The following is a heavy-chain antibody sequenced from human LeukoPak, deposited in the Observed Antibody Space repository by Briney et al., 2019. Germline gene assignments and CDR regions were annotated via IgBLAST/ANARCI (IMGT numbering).Heavy chain of an antibody. V-gene: IGHV3-66*01. CDR2: IYSGGST. CDR1: GFTVSSNY. Sequence: GGSLRLSCAAPGFTVSSNYMSWVRQAPGKGLEWVSVIYSGGSTYYADSVKGRFTISRDNSKNTLYLQMNSLRAEDTAVYYCARTGTKTPYDYWGQGTLVTVSS. CDR3: ARTGTKTPYDY. D-gene: IGHD1-1*01. J-gene: IGHJ4*02.